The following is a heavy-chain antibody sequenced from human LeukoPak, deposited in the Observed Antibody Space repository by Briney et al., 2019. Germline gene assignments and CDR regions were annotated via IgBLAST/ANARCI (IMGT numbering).Heavy chain of an antibody. CDR2: INPSGGHT. Sequence: ASVKVSCKASGYTFTSHYLHWVRQAPGQGLEWMGIINPSGGHTKYAQKFQGRVTMTRDVSTSTVYMELSSLRSEDTAVYYCARDPLLYDFWSDYLSWFDPWGQGTLVTVSS. J-gene: IGHJ5*02. D-gene: IGHD3-3*01. CDR1: GYTFTSHY. V-gene: IGHV1-46*01. CDR3: ARDPLLYDFWSDYLSWFDP.